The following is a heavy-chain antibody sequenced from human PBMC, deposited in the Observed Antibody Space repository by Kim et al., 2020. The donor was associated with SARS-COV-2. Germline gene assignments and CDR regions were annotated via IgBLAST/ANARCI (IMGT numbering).Heavy chain of an antibody. J-gene: IGHJ6*02. CDR3: ARDRYSSGCPMCGMDV. V-gene: IGHV3-48*03. Sequence: VKGRFTISRDNAKNSLYLQMNSLRAEDTAVYYCARDRYSSGCPMCGMDVWGQGTTVTVSS. D-gene: IGHD6-19*01.